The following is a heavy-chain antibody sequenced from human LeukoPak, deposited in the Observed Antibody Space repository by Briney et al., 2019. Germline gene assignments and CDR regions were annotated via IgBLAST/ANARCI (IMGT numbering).Heavy chain of an antibody. CDR3: ARAPRTLYCSGIGCLNWFDP. V-gene: IGHV4-38-2*02. Sequence: PSETLSLTCTVSGYSISSGYYWGWIRQPPGKGLEWIGSIYHSGSTYYNPSLKSRVTISVDTSKNQFSLKLSSVTAADTAVYYCARAPRTLYCSGIGCLNWFDPWGQGTLVTVSS. J-gene: IGHJ5*02. CDR2: IYHSGST. CDR1: GYSISSGYY. D-gene: IGHD2-15*01.